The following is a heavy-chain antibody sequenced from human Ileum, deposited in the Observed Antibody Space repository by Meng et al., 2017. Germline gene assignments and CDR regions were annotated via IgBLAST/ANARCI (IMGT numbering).Heavy chain of an antibody. CDR3: AKADWIVVSWFDP. Sequence: GGSLRLSCAAPGFTFSHFAMGWVRLAPGKGLEWVALITGGGEYTYHAESVRGRFTISRDNVKNTLDLQMDSLRAEDTALYYCAKADWIVVSWFDPWGQGILVTVS. J-gene: IGHJ5*02. V-gene: IGHV3-23*01. CDR2: ITGGGEYT. D-gene: IGHD2-15*01. CDR1: GFTFSHFA.